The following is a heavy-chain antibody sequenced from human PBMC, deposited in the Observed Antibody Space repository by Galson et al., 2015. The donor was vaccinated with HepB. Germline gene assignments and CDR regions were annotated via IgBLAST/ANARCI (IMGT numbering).Heavy chain of an antibody. CDR1: GGTFSSYA. V-gene: IGHV1-69*06. J-gene: IGHJ3*02. D-gene: IGHD1-7*01. Sequence: SVKVSCKASGGTFSSYAISWVRQAPGQGLEWMGRIIPMFGKANYAQKFQGRVTITADTSTSTAYLELRSLRSEDTAVYYCASEERNWKYGTLGAFDIWGQGTVVTVSS. CDR3: ASEERNWKYGTLGAFDI. CDR2: IIPMFGKA.